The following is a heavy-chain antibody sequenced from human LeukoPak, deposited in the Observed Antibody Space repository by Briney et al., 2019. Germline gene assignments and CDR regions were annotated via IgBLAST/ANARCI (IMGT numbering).Heavy chain of an antibody. CDR1: GFTFGSYS. V-gene: IGHV3-21*01. D-gene: IGHD6-25*01. Sequence: TGGSLRLSCAPSGFTFGSYSMNWVRLAPGKGLEWVSTISSSSSYIYYADSVKGRFTMSRDNAKNSLYLQMNSLRAEDTAVYYCARDGGRMDVWGQGTTVTVSS. J-gene: IGHJ6*02. CDR3: ARDGGRMDV. CDR2: ISSSSSYI.